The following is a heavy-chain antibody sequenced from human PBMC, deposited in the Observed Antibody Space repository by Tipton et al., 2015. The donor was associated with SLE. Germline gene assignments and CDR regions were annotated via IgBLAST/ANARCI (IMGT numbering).Heavy chain of an antibody. CDR3: ARVDSLYYYMDV. CDR2: IYYSGST. D-gene: IGHD2-2*03. Sequence: LRLSCTVSGGSISSSSYYWGWIRQPPGKGLEWIGSIYYSGSTYYNPSLKSRVTISVDTSKNQFSLKLSSVTAADTAVYYCARVDSLYYYMDVWGKGTTVTVSS. J-gene: IGHJ6*03. CDR1: GGSISSSSYY. V-gene: IGHV4-39*07.